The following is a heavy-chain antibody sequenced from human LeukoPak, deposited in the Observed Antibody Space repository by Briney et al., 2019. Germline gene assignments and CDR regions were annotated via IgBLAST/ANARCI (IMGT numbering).Heavy chain of an antibody. CDR3: ARDTDGYNYALGY. CDR2: INPSGGST. CDR1: GYTFTNYY. J-gene: IGHJ4*02. Sequence: GASVKVSCKXSGYTFTNYYMHWVRQAPGQGLEWMGIINPSGGSTSYAQKFQGRVTMTKDTSTSTLYMELSSLRSEDTAVYYCARDTDGYNYALGYWGQGTLVTVSS. D-gene: IGHD5-24*01. V-gene: IGHV1-46*01.